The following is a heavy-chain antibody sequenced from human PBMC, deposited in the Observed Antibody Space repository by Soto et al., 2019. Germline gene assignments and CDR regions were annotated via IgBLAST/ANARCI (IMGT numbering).Heavy chain of an antibody. D-gene: IGHD3-16*02. J-gene: IGHJ3*02. Sequence: GASVKVSCKASGYTFTNNAIHWVRQAPGQRLEWLGWLNAGNSNREYSQKFQGRIIMTKDTSASTAYMELSNLISEDTAVYYCARGYDFVWGSYRSDAFDIWG. V-gene: IGHV1-3*01. CDR2: LNAGNSNR. CDR3: ARGYDFVWGSYRSDAFDI. CDR1: GYTFTNNA.